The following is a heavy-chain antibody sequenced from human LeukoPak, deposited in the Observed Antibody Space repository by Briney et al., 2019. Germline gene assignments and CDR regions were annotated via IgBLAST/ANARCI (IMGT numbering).Heavy chain of an antibody. J-gene: IGHJ4*02. D-gene: IGHD6-19*01. V-gene: IGHV3-74*01. CDR1: GFTFSNYW. Sequence: PGGSLRLSCAASGFTFSNYWMHWVRQTPGKGLVWVSRIISDGSSTSYADSVKGRFTISRDNAKNSLYLQMNSLRAEDTAVYYCASHSSGWYLDYWGQGTLVTVSS. CDR3: ASHSSGWYLDY. CDR2: IISDGSST.